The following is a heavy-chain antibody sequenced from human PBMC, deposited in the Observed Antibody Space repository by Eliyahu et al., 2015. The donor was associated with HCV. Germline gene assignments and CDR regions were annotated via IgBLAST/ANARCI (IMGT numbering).Heavy chain of an antibody. J-gene: IGHJ4*02. CDR3: ATDRGYSGYASYYFDY. Sequence: QVQLVQSGAEVKKPGASVKVSCKASGYTFTSYAMHWVRQAPGQRLEWMGWVNRCHGKPKYSQKFQGRVTITRDTSASTAYMELSSLRSEDTAVYYCATDRGYSGYASYYFDYWGQGTLVTVSS. CDR1: GYTFTSYA. D-gene: IGHD5-12*01. V-gene: IGHV1-3*01. CDR2: VNRCHGKP.